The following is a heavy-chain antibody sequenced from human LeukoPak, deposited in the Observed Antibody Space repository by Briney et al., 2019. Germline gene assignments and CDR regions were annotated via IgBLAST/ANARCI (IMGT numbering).Heavy chain of an antibody. CDR2: MYSSGST. CDR3: ARPAAPGTFYYYMDV. Sequence: PSETLSLTCTVSGGSITSSNYYWGWIRQPPGKGLEWIGTMYSSGSTYHNPSLKSRVTMSVDTSKNQFSLRLSSVTAADTAVYYCARPAAPGTFYYYMDVWGEGTTVTVSS. D-gene: IGHD3-10*01. J-gene: IGHJ6*03. V-gene: IGHV4-39*01. CDR1: GGSITSSNYY.